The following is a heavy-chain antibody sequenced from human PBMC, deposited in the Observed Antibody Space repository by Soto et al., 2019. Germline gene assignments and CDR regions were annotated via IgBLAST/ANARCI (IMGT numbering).Heavy chain of an antibody. J-gene: IGHJ4*02. V-gene: IGHV2-5*02. Sequence: QITLKESGPTLVKPTQTLTLTCTFSGFSLSTSGVGVGWIRQPPGKALEWLALIYWDDDKRYSPSLKSRLTITKDTSKNQVVLTTPTMDPVDTATSYCAHNLFGETFDYWGQGTLVTVSS. D-gene: IGHD3-10*01. CDR1: GFSLSTSGVG. CDR3: AHNLFGETFDY. CDR2: IYWDDDK.